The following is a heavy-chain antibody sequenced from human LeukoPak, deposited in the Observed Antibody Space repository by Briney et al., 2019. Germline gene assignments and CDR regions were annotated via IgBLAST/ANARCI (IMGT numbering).Heavy chain of an antibody. V-gene: IGHV3-23*01. J-gene: IGHJ4*02. CDR3: AKLPFYETSAPLRDLSF. D-gene: IGHD1-14*01. CDR1: GFTFSSYW. Sequence: GGSLRLSCAASGFTFSSYWMHWVRQAPGKGLEWVSVIRPTGTNTYYASSVKGRFTISRDDSKTTLYLQMSSLRAEDTAIYYCAKLPFYETSAPLRDLSFWGQGTLVTVSS. CDR2: IRPTGTNT.